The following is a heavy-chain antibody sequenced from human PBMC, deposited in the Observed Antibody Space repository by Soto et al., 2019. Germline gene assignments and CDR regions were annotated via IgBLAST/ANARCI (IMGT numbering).Heavy chain of an antibody. Sequence: QVQLQESGPGLVKPSQTLSLTCTVSGGSISSGGYYWSWIRQHPGKGLEWIGYIYYSGSTYYTPSLKSRVTISVDTSKNQFALKLSSVTAADTAVYYCARGETWSAWGMDVWGQGTTVTVSS. D-gene: IGHD3-3*01. CDR3: ARGETWSAWGMDV. CDR2: IYYSGST. V-gene: IGHV4-31*03. CDR1: GGSISSGGYY. J-gene: IGHJ6*02.